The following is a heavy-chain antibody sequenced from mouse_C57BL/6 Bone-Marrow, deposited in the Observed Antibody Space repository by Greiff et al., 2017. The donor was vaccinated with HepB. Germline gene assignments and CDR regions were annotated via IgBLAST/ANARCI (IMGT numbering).Heavy chain of an antibody. CDR1: GYTFTNYW. V-gene: IGHV1-63*01. Sequence: VKLVESGAELVRPGTSVKMSCKASGYTFTNYWIGWAKQRPGHGLEWIGDIYPGGGYTNYNEKFKGKATLTADKSSSTAYMQFSSLTSEDSAIYYCARGYGSRGLYFDYWGQGTTLTVSS. CDR3: ARGYGSRGLYFDY. J-gene: IGHJ2*01. CDR2: IYPGGGYT. D-gene: IGHD1-1*01.